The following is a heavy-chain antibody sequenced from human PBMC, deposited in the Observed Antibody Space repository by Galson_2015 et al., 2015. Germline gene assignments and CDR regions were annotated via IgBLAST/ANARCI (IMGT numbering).Heavy chain of an antibody. J-gene: IGHJ4*02. V-gene: IGHV3-21*01. CDR3: ANSLALVPGGY. CDR1: GFTFSSYR. CDR2: ISSSSSYI. Sequence: SLRLSCAASGFTFSSYRMNWVRQAPGKGLEWVSSISSSSSYIYYADSVKGRFTISRDNAKNSLYLQMNSLRAEDTAVYYCANSLALVPGGYWGQGTLVTVSS. D-gene: IGHD6-13*01.